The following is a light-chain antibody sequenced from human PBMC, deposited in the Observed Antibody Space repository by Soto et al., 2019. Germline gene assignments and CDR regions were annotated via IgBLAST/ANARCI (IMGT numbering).Light chain of an antibody. CDR3: QQSYSTPPWT. CDR1: QSISRQ. CDR2: QAS. J-gene: IGKJ1*01. V-gene: IGKV1-5*03. Sequence: DIQMTQSPSTLSASVGDRVSITCRASQSISRQLAWYQQKPGKAPNLLIYQASNLETGVPSRFTGSGSGTEFTLTISSLQPDDLATYYCQQSYSTPPWTFGQGTKVEIK.